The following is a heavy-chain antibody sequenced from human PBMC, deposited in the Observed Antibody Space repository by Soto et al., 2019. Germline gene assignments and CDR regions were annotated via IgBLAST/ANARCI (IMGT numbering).Heavy chain of an antibody. CDR3: ARDDSGYSGSHYIDYFNF. V-gene: IGHV4-59*13. J-gene: IGHJ4*02. CDR1: GGSLSSYY. D-gene: IGHD1-26*01. CDR2: IYYSGST. Sequence: SETLSLSCVVSGGSLSSYYWSWIRQPPGKGLEWIGYIYYSGSTNYNPSLKSRVTISIDTSKNQFSLKLSSVTAADTAVYYCARDDSGYSGSHYIDYFNFWGQGTLVTVSS.